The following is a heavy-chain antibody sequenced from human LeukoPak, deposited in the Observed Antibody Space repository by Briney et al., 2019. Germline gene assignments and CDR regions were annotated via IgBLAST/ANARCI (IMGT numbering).Heavy chain of an antibody. J-gene: IGHJ4*02. CDR3: ARNSYSGSYFGY. CDR1: GGSVSSNRYY. V-gene: IGHV4-61*09. CDR2: INSSGIT. D-gene: IGHD1-26*01. Sequence: SQTLSLTCTVSGGSVSSNRYYWTWIRQPAGKGLEWIGHINSSGITHYNPSLKSRVTISVDTSKNQFSLKLSSVTAADTAVYYCARNSYSGSYFGYWGQGTLVTVSS.